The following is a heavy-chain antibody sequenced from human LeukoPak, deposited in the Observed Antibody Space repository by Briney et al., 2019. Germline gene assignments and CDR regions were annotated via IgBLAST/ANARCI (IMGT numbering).Heavy chain of an antibody. D-gene: IGHD2-2*01. V-gene: IGHV4-38-2*01. CDR1: GYSISSGYY. Sequence: PSETLSLTCAVSGYSISSGYYWGWIRQPPGKGLEWIGSIYHSGSTYYNPSLKSRVTISVDTSKNQFSLKLSSVTAADTAVYYCAGHGKERDCSSTSCDYYYYMDVWGKGTTVTVSS. CDR3: AGHGKERDCSSTSCDYYYYMDV. J-gene: IGHJ6*03. CDR2: IYHSGST.